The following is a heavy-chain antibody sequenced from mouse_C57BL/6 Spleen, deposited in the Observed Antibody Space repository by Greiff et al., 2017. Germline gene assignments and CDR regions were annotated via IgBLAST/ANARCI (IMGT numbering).Heavy chain of an antibody. CDR3: ARRYYGSSDYAMDY. CDR2: IDPSDSYT. D-gene: IGHD1-1*01. Sequence: VQLQQPGAELVMPGASVKLSCKASGYTFTSYWMHWVKQRPGQGLEWIGEIDPSDSYTNYNQKFKGKSTLTADKSSSTAYMQLSSLTSEDSAVYYCARRYYGSSDYAMDYWGQGTSVTVSS. V-gene: IGHV1-69*01. CDR1: GYTFTSYW. J-gene: IGHJ4*01.